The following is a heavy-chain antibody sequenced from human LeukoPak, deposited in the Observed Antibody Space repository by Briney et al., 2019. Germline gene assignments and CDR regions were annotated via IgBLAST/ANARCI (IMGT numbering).Heavy chain of an antibody. CDR1: GGSISSYY. Sequence: SETLSLTCTVSGGSISSYYWSWIRQPPGKGLEWIGYIYYSGSTSYNPSLKSRVTISGDTSKNQFSLKLSSVTAADTAVYYCARETGELPYYSDYWGQGTLVTVSS. CDR3: ARETGELPYYSDY. D-gene: IGHD3-10*01. J-gene: IGHJ4*02. V-gene: IGHV4-59*12. CDR2: IYYSGST.